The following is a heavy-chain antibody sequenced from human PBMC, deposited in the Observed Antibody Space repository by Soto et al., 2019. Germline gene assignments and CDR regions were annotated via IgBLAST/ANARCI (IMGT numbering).Heavy chain of an antibody. Sequence: PSETLSLTCNVSGGSISDYYWIWIRQPPGKGLEWIGYLFYSGSTNYNPSLKSRVTILKDTSTNQFSLQLTSLTAADTAVYYCARHDDWNRPFDYWGQGTLVTVSS. CDR1: GGSISDYY. CDR2: LFYSGST. CDR3: ARHDDWNRPFDY. V-gene: IGHV4-59*08. J-gene: IGHJ4*02. D-gene: IGHD1-1*01.